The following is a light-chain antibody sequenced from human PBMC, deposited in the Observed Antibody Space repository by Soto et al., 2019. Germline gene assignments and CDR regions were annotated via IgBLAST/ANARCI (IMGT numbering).Light chain of an antibody. J-gene: IGKJ1*01. Sequence: EIVLTQSPATLSVSPGERVTLSCRASEGVVSNLAWYQQKPGQAPRVLIYGASIRAAGIPARFSASGSGTDFTLTISDVQPEDFALYYCHQRQSWPRTFGQGTKVDIK. CDR3: HQRQSWPRT. CDR1: EGVVSN. CDR2: GAS. V-gene: IGKV3D-15*03.